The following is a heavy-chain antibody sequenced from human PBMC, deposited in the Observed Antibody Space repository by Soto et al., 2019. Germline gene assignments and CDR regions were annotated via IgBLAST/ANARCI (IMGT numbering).Heavy chain of an antibody. CDR1: GFTFSSYA. CDR3: ARDPLIRFIAARPRDYYGMDV. D-gene: IGHD6-6*01. Sequence: GGSLRLSCAASGFTFSSYAMHWVRQAPGKGLEWVAVISYDGSNKYYADSVKGRFTISRDNSKNTLYLQMNSLRAEDTAVYYCARDPLIRFIAARPRDYYGMDVWGQGTTVTVSS. V-gene: IGHV3-30-3*01. CDR2: ISYDGSNK. J-gene: IGHJ6*02.